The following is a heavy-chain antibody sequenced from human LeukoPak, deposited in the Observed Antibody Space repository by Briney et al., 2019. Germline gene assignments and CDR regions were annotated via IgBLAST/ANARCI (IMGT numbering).Heavy chain of an antibody. J-gene: IGHJ5*02. V-gene: IGHV1-8*01. CDR1: GYTFTSYD. CDR3: ARKSSYSSSWLPFDP. D-gene: IGHD6-13*01. Sequence: ASVKVSCTASGYTFTSYDINWVRQATGQGLEWMGWMNPNSGNTGYAQKFQGRVTMTRNTSISTAYMELSSLGSEDTAVYYCARKSSYSSSWLPFDPWGQGTLVTVSS. CDR2: MNPNSGNT.